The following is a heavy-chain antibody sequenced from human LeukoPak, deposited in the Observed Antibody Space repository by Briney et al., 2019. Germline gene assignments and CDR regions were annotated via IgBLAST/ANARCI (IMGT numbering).Heavy chain of an antibody. CDR1: GYTFTSYG. Sequence: ASVKVSCKASGYTFTSYGISWVRQAPGQGLEWMGWISAYNGNTNYAQKLQGRVTMTTDTSTSTAYMELRSLRSDDTAVYYCARAPVYYDFWSGYYTGDYWGQETLVTVSS. D-gene: IGHD3-3*01. CDR2: ISAYNGNT. J-gene: IGHJ4*02. V-gene: IGHV1-18*01. CDR3: ARAPVYYDFWSGYYTGDY.